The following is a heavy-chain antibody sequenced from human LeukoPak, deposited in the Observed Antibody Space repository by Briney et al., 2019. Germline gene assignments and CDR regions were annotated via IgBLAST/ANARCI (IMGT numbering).Heavy chain of an antibody. Sequence: GGSLRLSCAASGFTFSSYGMHWVRQAPGKGLEWVAATWYDGSNKYYADSVKGRFTISRDNSKNTLFLQMNSLRAEDTAVYFCARGGRCSTTSCSNYDGMDVWGQGTTLTVPS. V-gene: IGHV3-33*01. CDR2: TWYDGSNK. CDR1: GFTFSSYG. D-gene: IGHD2-2*01. CDR3: ARGGRCSTTSCSNYDGMDV. J-gene: IGHJ6*02.